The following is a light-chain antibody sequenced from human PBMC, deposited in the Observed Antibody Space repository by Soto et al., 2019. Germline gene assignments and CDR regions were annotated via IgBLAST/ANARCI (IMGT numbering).Light chain of an antibody. CDR2: AAS. Sequence: DIQMTQSPSSLSASVGDRVTITCRASQSIVTYVNWYLQKPGKAPKLLIYAASNLQSGVPSRFSGSGSGTDFTLTISSLQPEDFATYFCQQSYSTPRTFGQGTKVDIK. J-gene: IGKJ1*01. CDR1: QSIVTY. V-gene: IGKV1-39*01. CDR3: QQSYSTPRT.